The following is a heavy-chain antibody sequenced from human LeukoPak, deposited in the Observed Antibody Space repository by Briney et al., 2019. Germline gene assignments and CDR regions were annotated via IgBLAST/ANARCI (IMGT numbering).Heavy chain of an antibody. CDR1: GFTFSSYW. D-gene: IGHD2-8*01. CDR2: IKQDGSEK. J-gene: IGHJ6*02. V-gene: IGHV3-7*01. Sequence: PGGSLRLSCAASGFTFSSYWMSWVRQAPGKGLEWVANIKQDGSEKYYVDSVKGRFTISRDNAKTSLYLQMNSLRAEDTAVYYCARLKRCTNGVCYYYYYGMDVWGQGTTVTVSS. CDR3: ARLKRCTNGVCYYYYYGMDV.